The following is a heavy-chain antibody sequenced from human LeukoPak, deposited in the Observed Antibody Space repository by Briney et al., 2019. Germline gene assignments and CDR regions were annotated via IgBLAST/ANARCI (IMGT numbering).Heavy chain of an antibody. V-gene: IGHV4-59*01. D-gene: IGHD2-2*01. CDR3: ARAVIPAAMWHSYYFMDV. Sequence: PSETLSLTCTVSDGSITSYYWTWVRQPPGQGLEWIGNIYYSGRTNHNPSLKSRVTISIDTSKNQFSLRLSSVTAADTAVYYCARAVIPAAMWHSYYFMDVWGKGTTVTISS. J-gene: IGHJ6*03. CDR1: DGSITSYY. CDR2: IYYSGRT.